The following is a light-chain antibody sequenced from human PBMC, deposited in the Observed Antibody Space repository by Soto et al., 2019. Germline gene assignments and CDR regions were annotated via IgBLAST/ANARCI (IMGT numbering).Light chain of an antibody. CDR3: MPATQPYT. V-gene: IGKV2-24*01. J-gene: IGKJ2*01. Sequence: DFVMTQTPLSSPVTLGQPASISCRSSQSLVHSDGNSYLSWLHQRPGQPPRLLIYMISNPFSGVPDRYSGSGAGTDFTLKISRVDPEDVGVYYGMPATQPYTFGQGTELEIK. CDR1: QSLVHSDGNSY. CDR2: MIS.